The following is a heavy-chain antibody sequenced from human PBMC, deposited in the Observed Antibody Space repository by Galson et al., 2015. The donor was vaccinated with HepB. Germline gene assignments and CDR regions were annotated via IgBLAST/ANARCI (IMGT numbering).Heavy chain of an antibody. CDR3: ARDYRYYYGSSLYYYGMDV. CDR2: IWYDGSNK. J-gene: IGHJ6*02. CDR1: GFTFSSYG. V-gene: IGHV3-33*08. Sequence: SLRLSCAASGFTFSSYGMHWVRQAPGKGLEWVAVIWYDGSNKYYADSVKGRFTISRDNSKNTLYLQMNSLRAEDTAVYYCARDYRYYYGSSLYYYGMDVWGQGTTVTVSS. D-gene: IGHD3-10*01.